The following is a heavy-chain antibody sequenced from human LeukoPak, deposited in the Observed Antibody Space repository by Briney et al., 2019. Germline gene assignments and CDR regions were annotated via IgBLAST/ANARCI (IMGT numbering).Heavy chain of an antibody. CDR2: ISGGGGST. J-gene: IGHJ4*02. V-gene: IGHV3-43*02. D-gene: IGHD5-24*01. Sequence: GGSLRLSCAASGFTFDDYAMHWVRQAPGKGLEWVSLISGGGGSTYYADSVKGRFTISRDNSKNSLYLQMNSQRTEDTALYYCAKDIYQDGSEWGQGTLVTVSS. CDR3: AKDIYQDGSE. CDR1: GFTFDDYA.